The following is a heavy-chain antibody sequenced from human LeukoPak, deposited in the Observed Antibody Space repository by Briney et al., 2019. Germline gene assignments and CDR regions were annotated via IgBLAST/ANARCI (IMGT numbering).Heavy chain of an antibody. Sequence: SETLSLTCAVSGYSISGGYYWGWIRQPPGKGLEWIGSIFHSGSTYYNPSLKSRVTISVDTSKNQFSLKLSSVTAADTAVYYCARGASFGYWGQGTLVTVSS. CDR1: GYSISGGYY. CDR3: ARGASFGY. J-gene: IGHJ4*02. CDR2: IFHSGST. V-gene: IGHV4-38-2*01.